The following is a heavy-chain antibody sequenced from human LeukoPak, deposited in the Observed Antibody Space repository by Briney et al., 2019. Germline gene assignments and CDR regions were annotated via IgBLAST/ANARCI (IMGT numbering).Heavy chain of an antibody. J-gene: IGHJ4*02. CDR2: VYTSGTT. D-gene: IGHD2-8*01. CDR1: GFAVSYCF. CDR3: ARDGGCTDDGCPSGYFDF. Sequence: GGSLRLSCTVSGFAVSYCFINWVRQAPGRGLEWVSVVYTSGTTYYGDSVRGRFTVSRDNSKNTVYLQMNSLRAEDTAVYFCARDGGCTDDGCPSGYFDFWGPGTLVTVSS. V-gene: IGHV3-66*01.